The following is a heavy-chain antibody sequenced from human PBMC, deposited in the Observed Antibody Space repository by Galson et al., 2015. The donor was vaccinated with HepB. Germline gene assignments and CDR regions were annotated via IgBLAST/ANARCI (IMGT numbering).Heavy chain of an antibody. Sequence: SLRLSCAASGFNSNYYAMPWVRQAPGRGLGYISGITNDGVGTNYADSVKGRFTISRANARQSLNLQVTSLRPEDTALYYCVKEDILSGFSVGSFHVWGQGTMVTVSS. CDR2: ITNDGVGT. CDR3: VKEDILSGFSVGSFHV. D-gene: IGHD3-9*01. CDR1: GFNSNYYA. J-gene: IGHJ3*01. V-gene: IGHV3-64D*06.